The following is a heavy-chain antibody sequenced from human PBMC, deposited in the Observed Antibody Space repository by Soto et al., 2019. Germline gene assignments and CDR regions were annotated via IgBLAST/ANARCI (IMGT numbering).Heavy chain of an antibody. J-gene: IGHJ6*02. CDR2: INPKFGDT. D-gene: IGHD3-10*01. CDR1: GYTFTAYY. Sequence: QVQLVQSGAEVKEPGDSVRVSCEASGYTFTAYYIHWVRQAPGQGLEWMGWINPKFGDTTYAQDFQGRVSMTRDMSISTVYMELTGLTSDATAIYYCARNMDYYYGPGSGNGHGFWGQGTTVTVFS. CDR3: ARNMDYYYGPGSGNGHGF. V-gene: IGHV1-2*02.